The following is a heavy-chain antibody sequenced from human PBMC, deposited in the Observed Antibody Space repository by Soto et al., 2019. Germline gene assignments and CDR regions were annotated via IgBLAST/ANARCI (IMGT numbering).Heavy chain of an antibody. Sequence: QVQLVQSGAEVKKPGASVKVSCKASGYTFTSYYMHWVRQAPGQGLEWMGIINPSGGSTSYAQKFRGRVTMTRDTSTSTVYMELSSLRSEDTAVYYCARGGIAVAGILLTNDYWGQGTLVTVSS. CDR1: GYTFTSYY. D-gene: IGHD6-19*01. V-gene: IGHV1-46*01. CDR2: INPSGGST. J-gene: IGHJ4*02. CDR3: ARGGIAVAGILLTNDY.